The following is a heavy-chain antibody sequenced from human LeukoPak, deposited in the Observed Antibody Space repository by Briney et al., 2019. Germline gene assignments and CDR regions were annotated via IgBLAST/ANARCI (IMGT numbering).Heavy chain of an antibody. J-gene: IGHJ4*02. V-gene: IGHV3-20*04. Sequence: GSLRLSCAASGFTFSDYYMRWIRQAPGKGLEWVSGINWNGGSTGYADSVKGRFTISRDNAKNSLYLQMNSLRAEDTALYYCARDLQVGATSGPGYWGQGTLVTVSS. D-gene: IGHD1-26*01. CDR1: GFTFSDYY. CDR2: INWNGGST. CDR3: ARDLQVGATSGPGY.